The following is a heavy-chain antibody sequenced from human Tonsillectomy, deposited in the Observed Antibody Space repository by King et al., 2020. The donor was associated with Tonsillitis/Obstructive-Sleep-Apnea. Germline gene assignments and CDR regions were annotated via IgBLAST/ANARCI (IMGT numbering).Heavy chain of an antibody. CDR1: GFTFEDYA. Sequence: DVQLVESGGGLVQPGRSPRLSCAASGFTFEDYAMHWVRQAPGKGLEWVSGISWNSGAIGSADSVKGRFTISRDNAKNSLYLQMNSLRAEDTAVYYCGKYSAPRSSGWYLHAFDIWGQGTMVTVAS. V-gene: IGHV3-9*01. CDR2: ISWNSGAI. J-gene: IGHJ3*02. D-gene: IGHD6-19*01. CDR3: GKYSAPRSSGWYLHAFDI.